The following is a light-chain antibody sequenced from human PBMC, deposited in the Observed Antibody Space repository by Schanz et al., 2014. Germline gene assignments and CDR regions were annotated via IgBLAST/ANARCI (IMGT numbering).Light chain of an antibody. CDR2: EVS. V-gene: IGLV2-8*01. J-gene: IGLJ3*02. Sequence: QSALTQPPSASGSPGQSVTISCTGTSSDVGGYKYVSWYQQHPGKAPKLMIYEVSKRPSGVPDRFSASKSGNTASLTVSGLQADDEADYYCSSYTGSTSFWVFGGGTKVTVL. CDR1: SSDVGGYKY. CDR3: SSYTGSTSFWV.